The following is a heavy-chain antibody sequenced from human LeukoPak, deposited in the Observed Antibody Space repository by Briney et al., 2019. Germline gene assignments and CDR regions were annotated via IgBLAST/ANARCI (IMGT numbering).Heavy chain of an antibody. CDR1: GFTFSSYA. CDR3: AKDRRWLQLSLPDY. J-gene: IGHJ4*02. V-gene: IGHV3-23*01. D-gene: IGHD5-12*01. CDR2: ISGSGGST. Sequence: GGSLRLSCAASGFTFSSYAMSWIRQAPGKGLEWVSAISGSGGSTYYADSVKGRFTISRDNSKNTLYLQMNSLRAEDTAVYYCAKDRRWLQLSLPDYWGQGTLVTVSS.